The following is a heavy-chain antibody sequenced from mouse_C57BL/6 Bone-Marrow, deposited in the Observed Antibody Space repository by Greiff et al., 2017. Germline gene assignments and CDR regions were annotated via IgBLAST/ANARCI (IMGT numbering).Heavy chain of an antibody. CDR1: GYTFTSYW. CDR3: ARDWDVWFAY. V-gene: IGHV1-52*01. Sequence: QVQLKQSGAELVRPGSSVKLSCKASGYTFTSYWMHWVKQRPIQGLEWIGNIDPSDSETHYNQKFKDKATLTVDKSSSTAYMQLSSLTSEDSAVYYCARDWDVWFAYWGQGTLVTVSA. J-gene: IGHJ3*01. D-gene: IGHD4-1*01. CDR2: IDPSDSET.